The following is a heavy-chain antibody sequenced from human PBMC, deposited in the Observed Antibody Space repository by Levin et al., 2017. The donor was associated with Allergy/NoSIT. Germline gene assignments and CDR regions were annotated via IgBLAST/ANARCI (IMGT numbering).Heavy chain of an antibody. CDR3: ARDRYSSGWYYPIDY. J-gene: IGHJ4*02. CDR1: GYTFTSYG. CDR2: ISAYNGNT. V-gene: IGHV1-18*01. Sequence: ASVKVSCKASGYTFTSYGISWVRQAPGQGLEWMGWISAYNGNTNYAQKLQGRVTMTTDTSTSTAYMELRSLRSDDTAVYYCARDRYSSGWYYPIDYWGQGTLVTVSS. D-gene: IGHD6-19*01.